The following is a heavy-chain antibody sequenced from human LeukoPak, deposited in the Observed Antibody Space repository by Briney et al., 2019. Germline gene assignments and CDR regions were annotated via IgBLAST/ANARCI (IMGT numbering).Heavy chain of an antibody. J-gene: IGHJ4*02. CDR3: TRGEGPGTPFD. CDR1: GFTFSNSW. CDR2: INYDGWST. Sequence: GGSLRLSCAASGFTFSNSWMHRVRQGPGKGLEWVSSINYDGWSTTYADSVKGRFTISRDNAKNTLFLQMSSLTAEGTAVYYCTRGEGPGTPFDWGQGMLVTVSS. D-gene: IGHD3-16*01. V-gene: IGHV3-74*01.